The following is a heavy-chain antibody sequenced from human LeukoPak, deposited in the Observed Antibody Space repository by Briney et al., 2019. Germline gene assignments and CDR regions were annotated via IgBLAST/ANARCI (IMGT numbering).Heavy chain of an antibody. D-gene: IGHD3-9*01. CDR3: ARDYDILTGYQVHDY. CDR1: GYSISSGYY. J-gene: IGHJ4*02. V-gene: IGHV4-38-2*02. CDR2: IYHSGST. Sequence: SETLSLTCTVSGYSISSGYYWGWIRQPPGKGLEWIGSIYHSGSTYYNPSLKSRVTISVDTSKNQFSLKLSSVTAADTAVYYCARDYDILTGYQVHDYWGQGNLVTVSS.